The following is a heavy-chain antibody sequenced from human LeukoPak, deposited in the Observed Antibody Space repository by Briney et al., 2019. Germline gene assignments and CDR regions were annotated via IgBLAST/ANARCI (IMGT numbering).Heavy chain of an antibody. CDR3: AKGLGDYNGFRLGY. J-gene: IGHJ4*02. V-gene: IGHV3-30*02. Sequence: GGSLRLSCAASVFSLSIHGIHWVRQAPGKGLEWVAFIPYDGSNKYYADSVKGRFTISRDNSKNMIYLQVNSLRAEDTAVYYCAKGLGDYNGFRLGYWGQGTLVTVSS. CDR2: IPYDGSNK. CDR1: VFSLSIHG. D-gene: IGHD4-17*01.